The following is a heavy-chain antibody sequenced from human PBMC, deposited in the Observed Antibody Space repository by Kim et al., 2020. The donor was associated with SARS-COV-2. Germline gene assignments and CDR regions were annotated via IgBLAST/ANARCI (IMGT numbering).Heavy chain of an antibody. CDR3: ARGLGGLIGPPAYYYYGMDV. Sequence: GGSLRLSCAASGFTFSSYWMSWVRQAPGKGLEWVANIKQDGSEKYYVDSVKGRFTISRDNAKNSLYLQMNSLRAEDTAVYYCARGLGGLIGPPAYYYYGMDVWGQGTTVTVSS. D-gene: IGHD3-16*01. V-gene: IGHV3-7*03. J-gene: IGHJ6*02. CDR2: IKQDGSEK. CDR1: GFTFSSYW.